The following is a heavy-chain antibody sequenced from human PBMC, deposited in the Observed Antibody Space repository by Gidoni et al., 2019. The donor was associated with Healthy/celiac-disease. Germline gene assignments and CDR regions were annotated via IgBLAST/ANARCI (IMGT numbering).Heavy chain of an antibody. D-gene: IGHD3-3*01. J-gene: IGHJ5*02. Sequence: AASGFTFSSYAMSWVRPAPGKGLEWVSAISGGGGSTYYADSVKGRFTISRDNSKNTLYLQMNSLRAEDTAVYYCARLPYDFWSGDYNWFDPWGQGTLVTVSS. CDR2: ISGGGGST. CDR3: ARLPYDFWSGDYNWFDP. CDR1: GFTFSSYA. V-gene: IGHV3-23*01.